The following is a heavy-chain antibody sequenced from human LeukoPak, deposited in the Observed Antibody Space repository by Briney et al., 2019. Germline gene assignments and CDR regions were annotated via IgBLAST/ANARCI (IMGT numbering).Heavy chain of an antibody. CDR1: GGSISSHY. Sequence: SETLSLTCTVSGGSISSHYWSWIRQPPGKGLEWIGYIYHSGSTNYNPSLKSRVTISVDASKNQFSLKLSSVTAADTAVYYCARVVLYNWFDPWGQGTLVTVSS. D-gene: IGHD2-15*01. CDR2: IYHSGST. J-gene: IGHJ5*02. V-gene: IGHV4-59*11. CDR3: ARVVLYNWFDP.